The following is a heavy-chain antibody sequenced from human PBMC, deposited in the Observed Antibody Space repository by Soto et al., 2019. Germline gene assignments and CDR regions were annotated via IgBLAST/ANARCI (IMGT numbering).Heavy chain of an antibody. CDR1: GYTFNRHY. CDR2: IDPSGGDT. CDR3: AKRRGVGLTRSSCDY. V-gene: IGHV1-46*02. Sequence: QVQLVQSGAEVRKPGASVKVSCKASGYTFNRHYIQWVRQAPGQGLEWMGMIDPSGGDTNYAKKFQGRGTLTSDTSTSTVYMELSSLRSEDTAVYYCAKRRGVGLTRSSCDYWGPGTLVIVSS. D-gene: IGHD1-26*01. J-gene: IGHJ4*02.